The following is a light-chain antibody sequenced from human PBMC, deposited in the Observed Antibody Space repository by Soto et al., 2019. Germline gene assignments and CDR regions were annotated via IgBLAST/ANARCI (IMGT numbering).Light chain of an antibody. Sequence: EIVLTQSPGTPSLSPGERATLSCRASQSFSSSSLAWYQQKPGQAPRLLLYGASSRATGIPDRFSGSGSGTDFILTISRLEPEDFAVYSCQQDESSPMYTFGQGTKLEIK. CDR2: GAS. V-gene: IGKV3-20*01. CDR3: QQDESSPMYT. CDR1: QSFSSSS. J-gene: IGKJ2*01.